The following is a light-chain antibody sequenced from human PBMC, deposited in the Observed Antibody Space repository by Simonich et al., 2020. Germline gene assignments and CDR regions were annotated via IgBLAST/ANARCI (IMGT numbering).Light chain of an antibody. Sequence: SSELTQDPAVSVALGQTVRITCQGDSLRSYYASWYQQKPGQAPVLVIYGKNNRPSGIPDRFSGYSSGNTASLTITGAQAEDEADYYCNSRDSSGNHLVVFGGGTKLTVL. J-gene: IGLJ2*01. CDR1: SLRSYY. CDR2: GKN. V-gene: IGLV3-19*01. CDR3: NSRDSSGNHLVV.